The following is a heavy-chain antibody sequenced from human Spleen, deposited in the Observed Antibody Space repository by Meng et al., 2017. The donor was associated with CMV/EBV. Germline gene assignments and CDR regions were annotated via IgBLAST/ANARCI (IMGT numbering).Heavy chain of an antibody. V-gene: IGHV1-69*05. CDR1: GGPFSRYA. Sequence: ASGGPFSRYAINWVRQAPGHGLEWIGNIIPMFRKTNYAQKFQGRVTITTGESSGTVFMELSSLTLDDTAIYFCARVPDSRAPEDDYWGQGTLVTVSS. CDR2: IIPMFRKT. CDR3: ARVPDSRAPEDDY. J-gene: IGHJ4*02. D-gene: IGHD6-6*01.